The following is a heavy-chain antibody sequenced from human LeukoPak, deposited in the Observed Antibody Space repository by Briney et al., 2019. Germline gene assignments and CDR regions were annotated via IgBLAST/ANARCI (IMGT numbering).Heavy chain of an antibody. CDR3: ARHMTTANNWFDP. CDR1: GYTFTGYY. CDR2: INPSSGGT. V-gene: IGHV1-2*02. D-gene: IGHD4-17*01. Sequence: ASLKLSCKASGYTFTGYYMHWVRQAPGQGLEWMGWINPSSGGTNYAQKFQGRVTMTRDTSISTAYMELSRLISDETAVYYCARHMTTANNWFDPWGQGTLVTVPS. J-gene: IGHJ5*02.